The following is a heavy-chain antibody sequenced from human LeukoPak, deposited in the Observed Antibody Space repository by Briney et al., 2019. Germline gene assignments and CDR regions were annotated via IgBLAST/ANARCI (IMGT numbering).Heavy chain of an antibody. Sequence: PGGPLRLSCPPSGFKFDDFGMSWARQDPAKGLELVSSINWDGGSTYYADSVKGRVTISRDNVENSLHLQMNSLRVEDTAVYYCVTGGSGTYYKWGQGTLVTVSS. J-gene: IGHJ4*02. CDR3: VTGGSGTYYK. V-gene: IGHV3-20*04. CDR1: GFKFDDFG. CDR2: INWDGGST. D-gene: IGHD1-26*01.